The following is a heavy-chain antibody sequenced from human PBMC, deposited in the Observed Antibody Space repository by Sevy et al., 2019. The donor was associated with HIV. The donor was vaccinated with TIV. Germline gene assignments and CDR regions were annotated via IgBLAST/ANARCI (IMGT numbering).Heavy chain of an antibody. CDR1: GGSMSRGGYY. CDR3: ARDGRPFDI. Sequence: SETLSLTCDVSGGSMSRGGYYWTWIRQHPGKGLEWIGYIYYSGSTYYNPSLKSRVTISVDTSKNQFSLEVSSVTAADTAVYYCARDGRPFDIWGQGTMVTVSS. J-gene: IGHJ3*02. CDR2: IYYSGST. V-gene: IGHV4-31*11.